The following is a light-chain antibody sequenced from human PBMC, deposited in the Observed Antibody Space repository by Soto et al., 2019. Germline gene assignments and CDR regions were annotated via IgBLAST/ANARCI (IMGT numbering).Light chain of an antibody. CDR1: QSVSSY. CDR2: DAS. J-gene: IGKJ4*01. V-gene: IGKV3-11*01. CDR3: QQRSNWPPKLT. Sequence: EIVLTQSPATLSLSPGERATLSCRASQSVSSYLAWYQQKPGQAPRLLIYDASNRATGIPARFSGSGSGTDFHLHLRSLEPEDFAVYYCQQRSNWPPKLTFGGGTKVEIK.